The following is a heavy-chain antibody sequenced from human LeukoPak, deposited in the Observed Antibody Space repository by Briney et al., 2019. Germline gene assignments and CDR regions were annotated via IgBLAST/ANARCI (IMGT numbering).Heavy chain of an antibody. CDR2: INHSGDT. V-gene: IGHV4-38-2*02. CDR1: GYSISSGYY. CDR3: ARDIVRGKDAFDI. Sequence: ASETLSLTCTVSGYSISSGYYWGWIRQSPGKGLEWIGNINHSGDTHYNPSLKSRVTILVDTSKNQFSLHLSSVTAADMAVYYCARDIVRGKDAFDIWGQGTMVTVSS. J-gene: IGHJ3*02. D-gene: IGHD3-10*01.